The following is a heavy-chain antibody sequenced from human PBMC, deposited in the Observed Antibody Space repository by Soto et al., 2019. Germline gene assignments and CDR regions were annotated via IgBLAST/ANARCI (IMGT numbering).Heavy chain of an antibody. CDR3: ASTNCSSTSGYETYYYYYMDV. V-gene: IGHV1-69*02. Sequence: QVQLVQSGAEVKKPGSSVKVSCKASGGTFSSYTISWVRQAPGQGLEWMGRIIPILGIANYAQKFQGRVTITADKSTSTAYMELSSLRSEDTAVYYCASTNCSSTSGYETYYYYYMDVWGKGTTVTVSS. D-gene: IGHD2-2*01. J-gene: IGHJ6*03. CDR2: IIPILGIA. CDR1: GGTFSSYT.